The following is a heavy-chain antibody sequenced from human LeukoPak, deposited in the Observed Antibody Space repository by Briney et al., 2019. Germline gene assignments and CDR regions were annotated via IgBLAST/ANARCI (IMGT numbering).Heavy chain of an antibody. CDR2: IYYSGST. D-gene: IGHD6-13*01. V-gene: IGHV4-59*01. J-gene: IGHJ4*02. CDR3: ARDHRYSSSWSNYFDY. CDR1: GGSISSYY. Sequence: SETLSLTGTVSGGSISSYYWSWIRQPPGKGLEWIGYIYYSGSTNYNPSLKSRVTISVDTSKNQFSLKLSSVTAADTAVYYCARDHRYSSSWSNYFDYWGQGTLVTVSS.